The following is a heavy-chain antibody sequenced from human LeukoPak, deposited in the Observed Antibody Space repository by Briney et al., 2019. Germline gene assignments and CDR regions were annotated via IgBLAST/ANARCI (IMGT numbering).Heavy chain of an antibody. Sequence: PSETLSLTCTVSGASVSSGNYYWSWIRQPPGKGLEWVGYISYSGSTSYNPSLKSRVTISVDTSKNQFSLKLSSVTAADTAVYYCARAEMLYYFEYWGQGTLVTVSS. D-gene: IGHD5-24*01. CDR3: ARAEMLYYFEY. CDR1: GASVSSGNYY. J-gene: IGHJ4*02. V-gene: IGHV4-61*01. CDR2: ISYSGST.